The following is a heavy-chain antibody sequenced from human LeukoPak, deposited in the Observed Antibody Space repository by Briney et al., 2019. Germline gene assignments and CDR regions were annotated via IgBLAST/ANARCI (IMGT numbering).Heavy chain of an antibody. D-gene: IGHD1-26*01. CDR3: ASSVGATRPCEY. J-gene: IGHJ4*02. CDR2: IIPIFGTA. Sequence: SVKVSCKASGGTFSSYAISWVRQAPGQGLEWMGRIIPIFGTANYAQKFQGRVTITADESTSTAYMELSSLRSEDTAVYYCASSVGATRPCEYWGQGTLVTVSS. V-gene: IGHV1-69*13. CDR1: GGTFSSYA.